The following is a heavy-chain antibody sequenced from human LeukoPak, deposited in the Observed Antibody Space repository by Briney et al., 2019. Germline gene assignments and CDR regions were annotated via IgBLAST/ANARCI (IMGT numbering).Heavy chain of an antibody. CDR2: ISGSGDST. D-gene: IGHD5-18*01. Sequence: GGSLRLSCAASGFTFSTYAVNWVRQAPGKGLEWVSTISGSGDSTYYADSVKGRLTISRDNSKNTLYLQMNSLRAEDTAVYYCAKDFGLWSYYYYGMDVWGQGTTVTVSS. V-gene: IGHV3-23*01. CDR1: GFTFSTYA. CDR3: AKDFGLWSYYYYGMDV. J-gene: IGHJ6*02.